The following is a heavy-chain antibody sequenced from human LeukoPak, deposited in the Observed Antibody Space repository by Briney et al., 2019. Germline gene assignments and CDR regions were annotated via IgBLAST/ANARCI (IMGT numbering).Heavy chain of an antibody. Sequence: GGSLRLSCAASGFTFSTHTMNWVRQAPGKGLEWVSYIGSNISAMYYADSVRGRFTISRDNAKSSLYLQMNSLRAEDTAAYYCARSFYYYDSDYWGQGTLVTVSS. CDR3: ARSFYYYDSDY. D-gene: IGHD3-22*01. CDR2: IGSNISAM. CDR1: GFTFSTHT. J-gene: IGHJ4*02. V-gene: IGHV3-48*04.